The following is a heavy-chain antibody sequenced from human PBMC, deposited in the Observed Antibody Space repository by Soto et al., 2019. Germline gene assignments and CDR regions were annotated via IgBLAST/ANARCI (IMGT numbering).Heavy chain of an antibody. Sequence: QVQLVQSGAEVKKPGSSVKVSCKASGGTFSSYAISWVRQAPGQGLEWMRGIIPIFGTANYAQKFQGRVTITADESTSTAYMELSSLRSEDTAVYYCARSRVKDYGDYVWYFDYWGQGTLVTVSS. J-gene: IGHJ4*02. V-gene: IGHV1-69*01. D-gene: IGHD4-17*01. CDR2: IIPIFGTA. CDR3: ARSRVKDYGDYVWYFDY. CDR1: GGTFSSYA.